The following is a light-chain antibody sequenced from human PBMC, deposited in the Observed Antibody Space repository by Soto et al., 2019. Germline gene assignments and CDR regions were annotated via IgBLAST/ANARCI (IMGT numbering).Light chain of an antibody. CDR1: SSDVGGYNY. V-gene: IGLV2-14*03. J-gene: IGLJ2*01. CDR3: SSYSSSITRVV. Sequence: QSALTQPASVSGSPGQSITISCTGTSSDVGGYNYVSWYQQYPGKAPKLLIYDVTNRPSGVSNRFSGSKSGNTASLTISGLQADDEADYYCSSYSSSITRVVFGGGTKLTVL. CDR2: DVT.